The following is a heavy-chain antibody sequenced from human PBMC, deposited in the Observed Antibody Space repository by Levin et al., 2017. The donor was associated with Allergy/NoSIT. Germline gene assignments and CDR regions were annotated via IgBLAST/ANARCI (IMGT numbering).Heavy chain of an antibody. J-gene: IGHJ4*02. CDR1: GGSISSGDYY. Sequence: SQTLSLTCTVSGGSISSGDYYWSWIRQPPGKGLEWIGYIYYSGSTYYNPSLKSRVTISVDTSKNQFSLKLSSVTAADTAVYYCAREPRGRDSGYDWGPYYFDYWGQGTLVTVSS. V-gene: IGHV4-30-4*01. CDR2: IYYSGST. CDR3: AREPRGRDSGYDWGPYYFDY. D-gene: IGHD5-12*01.